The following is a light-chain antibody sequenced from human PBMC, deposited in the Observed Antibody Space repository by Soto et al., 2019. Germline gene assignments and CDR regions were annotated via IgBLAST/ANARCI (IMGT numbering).Light chain of an antibody. V-gene: IGKV1-5*03. CDR2: KAS. Sequence: DIQMTQSLSTLSASVGDRVTITCRASQSISSWLAWYQQKPGKAPKLLIYKASSLESGVPSRFSGSGSGTEFTLTISSLQPDDFATYYCQQYNSYSTLHFTFGPGTKVDIK. CDR3: QQYNSYSTLHFT. CDR1: QSISSW. J-gene: IGKJ3*01.